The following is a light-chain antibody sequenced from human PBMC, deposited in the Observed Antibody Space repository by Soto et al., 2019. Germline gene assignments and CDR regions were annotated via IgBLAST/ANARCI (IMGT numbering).Light chain of an antibody. CDR3: QQRSNWPPT. CDR2: DVS. Sequence: DTELIQSPATLSLSPGERATLSCRASHTVAYFLAWYQHKAGQAPRLLIYDVSNRATGIPARFSGSGSGTDCTLTISSLEPDDFAVYYCQQRSNWPPTFGGGTNVEIK. CDR1: HTVAYF. J-gene: IGKJ4*01. V-gene: IGKV3-11*01.